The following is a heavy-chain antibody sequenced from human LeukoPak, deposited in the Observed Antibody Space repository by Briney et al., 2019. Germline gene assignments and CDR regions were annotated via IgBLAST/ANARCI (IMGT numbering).Heavy chain of an antibody. Sequence: SVKVSCKASGGTFSSYAISWVRQAPGQGLEWMGGIIPIFGTANYAQKFQGRVTITTDESTSTAYMELSSLRSEDTAVYYCARAYYFGTKYYDFWSAPDYWGQGTLVTVSS. J-gene: IGHJ4*02. V-gene: IGHV1-69*05. CDR2: IIPIFGTA. CDR3: ARAYYFGTKYYDFWSAPDY. D-gene: IGHD3-3*01. CDR1: GGTFSSYA.